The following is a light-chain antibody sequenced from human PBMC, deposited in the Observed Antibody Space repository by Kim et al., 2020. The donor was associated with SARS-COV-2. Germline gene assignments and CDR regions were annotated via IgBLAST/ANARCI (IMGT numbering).Light chain of an antibody. Sequence: QSALTQPPSASGSPGQSVTISCTGTSSDVGAYNYVSWYQQYPGKAPKLMIYDVNERPSGVPDRFSGSKSGNTASLTVSGLQAEDEADYYCSSYAVTKTLVLGGGTQLTVL. V-gene: IGLV2-8*01. CDR3: SSYAVTKTLV. CDR1: SSDVGAYNY. CDR2: DVN. J-gene: IGLJ2*01.